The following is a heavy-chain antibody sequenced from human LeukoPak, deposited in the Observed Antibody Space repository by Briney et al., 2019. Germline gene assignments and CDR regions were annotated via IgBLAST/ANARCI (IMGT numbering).Heavy chain of an antibody. J-gene: IGHJ3*02. Sequence: ASVKVSCKASGYTFTSYYMHWVRQAPGQGLEWMGIINPSGGSTSYAQKFQGRVTMTRDTSTSTVYMELSSLRSEDTAVYYCASDKYYFESSGRSAANALDIWGQGTMVTVSS. V-gene: IGHV1-46*01. CDR1: GYTFTSYY. D-gene: IGHD3-22*01. CDR3: ASDKYYFESSGRSAANALDI. CDR2: INPSGGST.